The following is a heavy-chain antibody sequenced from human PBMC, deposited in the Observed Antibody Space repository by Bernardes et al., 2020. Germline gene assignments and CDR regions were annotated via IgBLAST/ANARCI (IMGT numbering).Heavy chain of an antibody. CDR3: ARAAGTTKGYYYYMDV. CDR1: GFTFRTSD. J-gene: IGHJ6*03. Sequence: VGSLRRSCAASGFTFRTSDMHWVRQATGPGLEWVSGIGTAGETYYPESAKGRFTISRENAKNSLYLQMNSLRAGDTAVYYCARAAGTTKGYYYYMDVWGKGATVTVSS. CDR2: IGTAGET. V-gene: IGHV3-13*01. D-gene: IGHD1-1*01.